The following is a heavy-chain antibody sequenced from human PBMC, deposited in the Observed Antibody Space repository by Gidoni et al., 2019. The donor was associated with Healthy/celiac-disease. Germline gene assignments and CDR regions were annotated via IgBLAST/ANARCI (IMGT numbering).Heavy chain of an antibody. D-gene: IGHD6-13*01. CDR2: ISSRSSYM. V-gene: IGHV3-21*01. CDR3: ARDDTLYHIAAALNY. J-gene: IGHJ4*02. Sequence: EVPLVASGGGLVKPGGSLRLSCAASGFTFSSYSMNWVRQAPGKGLEWVSSISSRSSYMYYADSVKGRFTISRDNAKNSLYLQMNSLRAEDTAVYYCARDDTLYHIAAALNYWGQGTLVTVSS. CDR1: GFTFSSYS.